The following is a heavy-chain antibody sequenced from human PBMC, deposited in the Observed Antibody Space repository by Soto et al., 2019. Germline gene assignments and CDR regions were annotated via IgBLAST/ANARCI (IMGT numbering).Heavy chain of an antibody. Sequence: SETLSLTCTVSGGSISSYYWSWIRQPPGKGLEWIGYIYYSGSSNYNPSLKSRVTISVDTSKNQFSLKLSSVTAADTAVYYCARDSGIYGMDVWGQGTTVTVSS. CDR2: IYYSGSS. CDR1: GGSISSYY. CDR3: ARDSGIYGMDV. V-gene: IGHV4-59*01. J-gene: IGHJ6*02.